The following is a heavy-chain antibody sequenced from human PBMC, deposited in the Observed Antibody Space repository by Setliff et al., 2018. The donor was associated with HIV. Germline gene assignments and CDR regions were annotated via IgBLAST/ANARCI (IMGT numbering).Heavy chain of an antibody. V-gene: IGHV4-39*07. D-gene: IGHD2-15*01. CDR2: VFYSGST. CDR1: GVTFSSNNYY. CDR3: ARLVRGGSGHYIDY. Sequence: SETLSLTCAVSGVTFSSNNYYWGWIRQPPGKGLEWIGTVFYSGSTSYSPPLKSRVTISVDTSKNQFSLKLKSVTAADTALYYCARLVRGGSGHYIDYWGQGKLVTSPQ. J-gene: IGHJ4*02.